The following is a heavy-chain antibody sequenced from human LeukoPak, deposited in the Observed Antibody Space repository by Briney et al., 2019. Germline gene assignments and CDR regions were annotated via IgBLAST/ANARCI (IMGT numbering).Heavy chain of an antibody. CDR3: ARDLLGGGSYDAFDI. D-gene: IGHD2-15*01. Sequence: ASVKVSCKASGYTFTSYDINWVRQATGQGLEWMGWISAYNGNTNYAQKLQGRVTMTTDTSTSTAYMELRSLRSDDTAVYYCARDLLGGGSYDAFDIWGQGTMVTVSS. CDR2: ISAYNGNT. V-gene: IGHV1-18*01. CDR1: GYTFTSYD. J-gene: IGHJ3*02.